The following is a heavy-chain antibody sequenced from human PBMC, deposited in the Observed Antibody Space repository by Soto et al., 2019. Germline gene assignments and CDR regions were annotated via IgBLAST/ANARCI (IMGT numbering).Heavy chain of an antibody. J-gene: IGHJ6*02. Sequence: QVQLVQSGAEVKKPGSSVKVSYKASGGTFNNYPITWVRQAPGQGLEWMGGSIPIYGTANYAQKFQGRVTITVDESTSTSYMELSSLRSEDTAIYYCARGRGYSGDDHYYYFDMDVWGQGTTVNVSS. V-gene: IGHV1-69*01. CDR1: GGTFNNYP. CDR2: SIPIYGTA. CDR3: ARGRGYSGDDHYYYFDMDV. D-gene: IGHD5-12*01.